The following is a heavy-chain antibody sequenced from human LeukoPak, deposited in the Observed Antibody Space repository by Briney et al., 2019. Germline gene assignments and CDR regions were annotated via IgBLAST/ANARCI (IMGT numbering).Heavy chain of an antibody. CDR3: SKIIDYGALDACDI. CDR1: GFSFHRYS. J-gene: IGHJ3*02. D-gene: IGHD4-17*01. CDR2: ISGSGVST. Sequence: GGSLRLSCAASGFSFHRYSMTWVRQAPGEGLEWVAGISGSGVSTQYADSVKGRFTISRDNEKNTLHVQMNSLKAEDTAVYYCSKIIDYGALDACDIWGQGTMVTVSS. V-gene: IGHV3-23*01.